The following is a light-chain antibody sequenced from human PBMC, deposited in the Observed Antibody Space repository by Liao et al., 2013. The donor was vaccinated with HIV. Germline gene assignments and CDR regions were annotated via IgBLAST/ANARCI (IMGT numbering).Light chain of an antibody. J-gene: IGLJ1*01. CDR1: RLGDKF. V-gene: IGLV3-1*01. CDR2: QDT. CDR3: QVWDRFSPFV. Sequence: SYDLTQPPSVSVSPGQTASITCSGDRLGDKFVSWYQQKPGQSPVVVIYQDTKRPAGIPERFSGSKSGNTASLTISGTQAMDEADYFCQVWDRFSPFVFGTGTRVSVL.